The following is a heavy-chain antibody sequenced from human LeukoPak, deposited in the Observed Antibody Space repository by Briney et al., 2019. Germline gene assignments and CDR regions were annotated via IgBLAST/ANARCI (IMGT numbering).Heavy chain of an antibody. Sequence: GRSLRLSCAASGFTFDDYAMHWVRQAPGKGLEWVSGISWNSGSIGYADSVKGRFTISRDNAKNSLHLQMNSLRAEDTALYYCAKDSSGYFDYWGQGTLVTVSS. CDR2: ISWNSGSI. D-gene: IGHD2-15*01. V-gene: IGHV3-9*01. J-gene: IGHJ4*02. CDR3: AKDSSGYFDY. CDR1: GFTFDDYA.